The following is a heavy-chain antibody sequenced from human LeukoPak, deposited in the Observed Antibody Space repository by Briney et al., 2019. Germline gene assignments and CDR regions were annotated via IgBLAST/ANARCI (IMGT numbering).Heavy chain of an antibody. J-gene: IGHJ6*04. CDR1: GFTFSSYE. Sequence: LPGGSLRLTCAASGFTFSSYEMNWVRQAPGKGLEWVSYISSSGSTIYYADSVKGRFTISRDNAKNSLYLQMNSLRAEDTAVYYCAELGITMIGGVWGKGTTVTISS. D-gene: IGHD3-10*02. CDR3: AELGITMIGGV. CDR2: ISSSGSTI. V-gene: IGHV3-48*03.